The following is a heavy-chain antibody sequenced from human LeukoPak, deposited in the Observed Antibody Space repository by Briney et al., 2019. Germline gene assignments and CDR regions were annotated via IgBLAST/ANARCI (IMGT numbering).Heavy chain of an antibody. J-gene: IGHJ4*02. CDR2: ISAYNGNT. V-gene: IGHV1-18*01. CDR1: GYTFTSYG. CDR3: ARGLSPAYYYDSSGYY. D-gene: IGHD3-22*01. Sequence: ASVKVSCKASGYTFTSYGISWVRQAPGQGLEWMGWISAYNGNTNYAQKLQGRATMTTDTSTSTAYMELRSLRSDDTAVYYCARGLSPAYYYDSSGYYWGQGTLVTVSS.